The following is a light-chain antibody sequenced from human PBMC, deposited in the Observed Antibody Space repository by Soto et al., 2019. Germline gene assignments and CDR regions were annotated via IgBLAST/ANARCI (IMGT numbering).Light chain of an antibody. J-gene: IGLJ1*01. CDR3: TSYTSGTPSYV. Sequence: QSVLTQPASVSGSPGQSIAISCTGVRTDVDGYDYVSWYQQHPGQAPQLIIYDVYNRPSGVSHRFSGSESGDTACLTISGREAEDEGDYYCTSYTSGTPSYVFGPGTKLTVL. CDR1: RTDVDGYDY. CDR2: DVY. V-gene: IGLV2-14*03.